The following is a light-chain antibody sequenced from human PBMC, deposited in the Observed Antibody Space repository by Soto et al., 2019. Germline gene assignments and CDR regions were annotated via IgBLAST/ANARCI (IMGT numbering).Light chain of an antibody. V-gene: IGKV3-11*01. CDR2: GAS. CDR1: QSVNSN. CDR3: QQRSVWPLT. J-gene: IGKJ4*01. Sequence: EIVMTQSPATLSVSPVERATLSCMASQSVNSNLAWYQQKPGQAPRLLIYGASNRATGIPARFSGSGSGTDFSLIISSLEPEDFAVYYCQQRSVWPLTFGGGTKVDIK.